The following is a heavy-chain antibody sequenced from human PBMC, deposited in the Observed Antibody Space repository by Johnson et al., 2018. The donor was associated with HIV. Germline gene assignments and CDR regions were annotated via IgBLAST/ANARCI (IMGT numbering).Heavy chain of an antibody. CDR1: GFIVSSNY. D-gene: IGHD6-13*01. CDR3: AKEEGIAAAGGAFDI. Sequence: VQLVESGGGLVQPGGSLRLSCAASGFIVSSNYMSWVRQAPGKGLEWVSYITGSGTVVYYADSVKGRFTISRDNAKNSLYLQMNGLRAEDTAVYYCAKEEGIAAAGGAFDIWGQGTMVTVSS. CDR2: ITGSGTVV. J-gene: IGHJ3*02. V-gene: IGHV3-11*04.